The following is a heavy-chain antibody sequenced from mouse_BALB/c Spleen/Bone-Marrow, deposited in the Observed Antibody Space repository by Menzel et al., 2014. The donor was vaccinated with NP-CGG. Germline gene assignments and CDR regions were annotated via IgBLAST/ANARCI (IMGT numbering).Heavy chain of an antibody. CDR2: IHPNSGNT. J-gene: IGHJ3*01. CDR1: GYTFTSSW. V-gene: IGHV1S130*01. CDR3: ATGFAY. Sequence: VQLQQSGSVLVRPGASVKLSCKASGYTFTSSWMHWAKRRPGQGLEWIGEIHPNSGNTNYNEKFKGKATLTVDTSSSTAYVDLSSLTPEDSAVYYCATGFAYWGQGTLVTVSA.